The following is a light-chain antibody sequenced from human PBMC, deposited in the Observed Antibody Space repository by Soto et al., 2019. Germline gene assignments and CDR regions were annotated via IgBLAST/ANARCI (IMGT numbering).Light chain of an antibody. V-gene: IGKV3-15*01. CDR3: QQYNNWPRT. CDR2: GVS. CDR1: QSVTTN. Sequence: EIVMTQSPATLSVSPGERATLSCTASQSVTTNLAWYQQKPGQAPRLLIYGVSTRATGVPARFSGSGSGTEFTLTISSLQSEDFAVYYCQQYNNWPRTFGQGTNVEIK. J-gene: IGKJ1*01.